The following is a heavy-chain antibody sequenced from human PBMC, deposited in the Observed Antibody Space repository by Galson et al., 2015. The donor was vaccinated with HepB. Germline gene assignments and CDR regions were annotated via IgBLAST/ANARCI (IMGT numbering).Heavy chain of an antibody. CDR2: ISGSGGST. D-gene: IGHD4-23*01. Sequence: SLRLSCAASGLTFTSYAMSWVRQAPGKGLEWVSTISGSGGSTYYADSVKGRFTISRDNSKNTLYLQMNSLRAEDTAVYFCVKNLRLNYCGISDYWGQGTLVTVSS. V-gene: IGHV3-23*01. CDR1: GLTFTSYA. J-gene: IGHJ4*02. CDR3: VKNLRLNYCGISDY.